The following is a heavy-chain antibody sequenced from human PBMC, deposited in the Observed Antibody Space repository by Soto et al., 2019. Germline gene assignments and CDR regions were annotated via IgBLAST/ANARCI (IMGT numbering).Heavy chain of an antibody. V-gene: IGHV4-59*08. J-gene: IGHJ4*02. CDR2: IYYSGST. CDR1: GGSISSYY. Sequence: SETLSLTCTVSGGSISSYYWSWIRQPPGKGLEWIGYIYYSGSTNYNPSLKSRVTISVDTSKNQFSLKLSSVTAADTAVYYCARTAKKYQLLTPDYWGQGTLVTVSS. D-gene: IGHD2-2*01. CDR3: ARTAKKYQLLTPDY.